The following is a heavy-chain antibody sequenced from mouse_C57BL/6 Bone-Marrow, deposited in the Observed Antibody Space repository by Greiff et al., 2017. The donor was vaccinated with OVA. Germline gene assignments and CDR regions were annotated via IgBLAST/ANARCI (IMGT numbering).Heavy chain of an antibody. V-gene: IGHV1-76*01. CDR2: LYPGSGNT. CDR3: AREDYEFAY. J-gene: IGHJ3*01. CDR1: GYTFTDYY. D-gene: IGHD2-4*01. Sequence: VQGVESGAELVRPGASVKLSCKASGYTFTDYYINWVKQRPGQGLEWIARLYPGSGNTYYNEKFKGKATLTAEKSSSTAYMQLSSLTSEDSAVYFCAREDYEFAYWGQGTLVTVSA.